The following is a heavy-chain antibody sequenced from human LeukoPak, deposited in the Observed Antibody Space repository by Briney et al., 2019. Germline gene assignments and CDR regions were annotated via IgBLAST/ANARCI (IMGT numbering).Heavy chain of an antibody. CDR2: INPHSGGT. V-gene: IGHV1-2*02. D-gene: IGHD3-9*01. J-gene: IGHJ4*02. CDR1: ENIFTDDY. Sequence: ASMKVSCKTSENIFTDDYIHWVRQAPGQGLEWLGWINPHSGGTNYAQYFQDRVIMTGDTSISTAYMELRGLISDDTATYYCARGGDNYDILTQWGQGTLVTVSS. CDR3: ARGGDNYDILTQ.